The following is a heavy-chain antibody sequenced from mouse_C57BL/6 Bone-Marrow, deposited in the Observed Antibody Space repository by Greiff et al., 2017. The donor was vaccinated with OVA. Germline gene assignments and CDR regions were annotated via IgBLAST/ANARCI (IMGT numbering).Heavy chain of an antibody. CDR1: GFNIKDYY. J-gene: IGHJ4*01. CDR3: TTWDGYYGGGFSYAMDY. Sequence: EVKLQESGAELVRPGASVKLSCTASGFNIKDYYMHWVKQRPEQGLEWIGRIDPEDGDTEYAPKFQGKATMTADTSSNTAYLQLSSLTSEDTAVYYSTTWDGYYGGGFSYAMDYWGQGTSVTVSS. CDR2: IDPEDGDT. V-gene: IGHV14-1*01. D-gene: IGHD2-3*01.